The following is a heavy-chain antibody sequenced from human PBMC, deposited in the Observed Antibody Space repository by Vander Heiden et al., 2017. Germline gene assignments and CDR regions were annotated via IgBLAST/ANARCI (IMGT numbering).Heavy chain of an antibody. CDR1: GFPFPSYG. Sequence: QVQLVESGGGVVQAGRSLRLSCTASGFPFPSYGMHWVRQAPGKGLEWVAVISYDGNNEYYGDSVKGRFTISRDNSKNTVYLQMNSLRAEDTAVYYCAKGTGSGRYYVGDNFGMDVWGQGTTVTVSS. CDR2: ISYDGNNE. CDR3: AKGTGSGRYYVGDNFGMDV. D-gene: IGHD1-26*01. V-gene: IGHV3-30*18. J-gene: IGHJ6*02.